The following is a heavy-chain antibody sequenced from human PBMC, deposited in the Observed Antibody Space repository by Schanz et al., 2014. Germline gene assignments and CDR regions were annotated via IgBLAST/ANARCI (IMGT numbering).Heavy chain of an antibody. CDR1: GYTFSSHG. Sequence: QVQVVQSGAELKKPGASVQVSCKASGYTFSSHGIHWLRQAPGQSLEWMGWINTGSGDTKYSQNFQGRVTITRDTSASTAYMELRSLRSDDTAVYYCARDAADFYDILTEEDYWGQGTLVTVSS. CDR3: ARDAADFYDILTEEDY. V-gene: IGHV1-3*04. D-gene: IGHD3-9*01. CDR2: INTGSGDT. J-gene: IGHJ4*02.